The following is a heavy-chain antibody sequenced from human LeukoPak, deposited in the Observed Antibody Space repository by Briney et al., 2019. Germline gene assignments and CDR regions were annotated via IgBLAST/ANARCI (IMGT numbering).Heavy chain of an antibody. D-gene: IGHD6-13*01. CDR3: ARVGIAAAGTIGVDY. CDR1: GYTFTSYG. CDR2: ISAYNGNT. Sequence: ASVKVSCKASGYTFTSYGISWVRQAPGQGLEWMGWISAYNGNTNYAQKLQGRVTMTADTSTSTAYMELRSLRSDDTAVYYCARVGIAAAGTIGVDYWGQGTLVTVSS. V-gene: IGHV1-18*01. J-gene: IGHJ4*02.